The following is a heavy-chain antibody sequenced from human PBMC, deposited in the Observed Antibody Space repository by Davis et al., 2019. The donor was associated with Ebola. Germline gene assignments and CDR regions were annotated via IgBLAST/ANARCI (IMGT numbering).Heavy chain of an antibody. CDR2: ISSSSSYI. CDR3: ARERWLQLYYFDY. J-gene: IGHJ4*02. Sequence: GSLRLSCAASGFTFSSYSMNWVRQAPGKGLEWVSSISSSSSYIYYADSVKGRFTISRDNAKNSLYLQMNSLRAEDTAVYYCARERWLQLYYFDYWGQGTLVTVSS. D-gene: IGHD5-24*01. CDR1: GFTFSSYS. V-gene: IGHV3-21*01.